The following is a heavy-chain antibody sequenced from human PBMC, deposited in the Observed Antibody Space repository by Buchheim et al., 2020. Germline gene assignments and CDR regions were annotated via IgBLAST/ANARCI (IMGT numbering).Heavy chain of an antibody. J-gene: IGHJ4*02. V-gene: IGHV4-34*01. CDR2: INHSGST. D-gene: IGHD2-2*03. CDR1: GGSFSGYY. Sequence: QVQLQQWGAGLLKPSETLSLTCAVYGGSFSGYYWSWIRQPPGKGLEWIGEINHSGSTNYNPSLKSRVTISVDTSKNQFSLKLSSVTAADTAVYYCARGVDIVVVPAAIAVGDFDYWGQGTL. CDR3: ARGVDIVVVPAAIAVGDFDY.